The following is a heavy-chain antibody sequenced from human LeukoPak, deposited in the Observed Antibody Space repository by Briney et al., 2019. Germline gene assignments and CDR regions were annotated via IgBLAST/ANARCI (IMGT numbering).Heavy chain of an antibody. V-gene: IGHV3-30-3*01. CDR3: ARVAAPLLDYYYMDV. J-gene: IGHJ6*03. Sequence: GGSLRLSCAVSGFTFSSYAMHWVRQAPGKGLEWVAVISYDGSNKYYADSVKGRFTISRDNSKNTLYLQMNSLRAEDTAVYYCARVAAPLLDYYYMDVWGKGTTVTVSS. D-gene: IGHD2-15*01. CDR2: ISYDGSNK. CDR1: GFTFSSYA.